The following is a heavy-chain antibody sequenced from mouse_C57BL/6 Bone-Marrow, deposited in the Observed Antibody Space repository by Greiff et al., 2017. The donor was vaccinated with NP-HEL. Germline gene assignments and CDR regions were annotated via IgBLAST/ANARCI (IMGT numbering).Heavy chain of an antibody. D-gene: IGHD1-1*01. CDR2: IYPGDGDT. Sequence: VHVVESGPELVKPGASVKISCKASGYAFSSSWMNWVKQRPGKGLEWIGRIYPGDGDTNYNGKFKGKATLTADKSSSTAYMQLSSLTSEDSAVYFCARFTTPRYFDVWGTGTTVTVSS. CDR3: ARFTTPRYFDV. CDR1: GYAFSSSW. V-gene: IGHV1-82*01. J-gene: IGHJ1*03.